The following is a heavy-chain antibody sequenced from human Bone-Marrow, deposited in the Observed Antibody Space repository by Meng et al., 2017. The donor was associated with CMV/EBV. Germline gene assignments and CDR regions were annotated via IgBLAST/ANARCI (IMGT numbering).Heavy chain of an antibody. D-gene: IGHD3-10*01. V-gene: IGHV1-2*02. CDR3: ARLFHTSLGTNYYYGMDV. Sequence: ASVKVSCKASGYTFTGYNIHWVRQAPGQGLEWMGWINPNSGDTKYAQRFEGRVTLTTDTSISTAYMVLSRLRSDDTAVFFCARLFHTSLGTNYYYGMDVWGRGTLVTASS. CDR1: GYTFTGYN. J-gene: IGHJ6*02. CDR2: INPNSGDT.